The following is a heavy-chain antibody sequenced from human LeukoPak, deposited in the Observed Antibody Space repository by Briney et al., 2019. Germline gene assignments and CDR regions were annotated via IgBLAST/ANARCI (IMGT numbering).Heavy chain of an antibody. D-gene: IGHD1-1*01. V-gene: IGHV3-21*04. CDR3: ASKVLHDAFDI. CDR1: GFTFSSYS. CDR2: ISSSSSYI. Sequence: GGSLRLSCAASGFTFSSYSMNWVRQAPGKGLEWVSSISSSSSYIYYADSVKGRFTISRDNAKNSLYLQMNSLRAEDTAVYYCASKVLHDAFDIWGQGTMVTVSS. J-gene: IGHJ3*02.